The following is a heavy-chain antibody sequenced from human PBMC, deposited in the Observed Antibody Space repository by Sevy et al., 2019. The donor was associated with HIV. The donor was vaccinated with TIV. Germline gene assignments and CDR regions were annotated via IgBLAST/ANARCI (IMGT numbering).Heavy chain of an antibody. Sequence: GGSLRLSCAASGFTFSSYAMHWVRQAPGKGLEWVAVISYDGSNKYYADSVKGRFTISRDNTKNTLYQKINSLRAEDTAEYSCATGAEGYGYGFVYYFDYWGQRTLVTVSS. V-gene: IGHV3-30-3*01. D-gene: IGHD5-18*01. CDR1: GFTFSSYA. J-gene: IGHJ4*02. CDR2: ISYDGSNK. CDR3: ATGAEGYGYGFVYYFDY.